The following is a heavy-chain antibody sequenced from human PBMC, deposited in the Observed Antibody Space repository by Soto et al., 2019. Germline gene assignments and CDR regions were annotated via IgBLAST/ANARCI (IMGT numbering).Heavy chain of an antibody. V-gene: IGHV3-21*01. D-gene: IGHD5-12*01. CDR1: GFTFSSYS. Sequence: GGSLRLSCAASGFTFSSYSMNWVRQAPGKGLEWVSSISSSSSYIYYADSVKGRFTISRDNAKNSLYLQMNSLRAEDTAVYYCARGPSGLRTSYYYGMDVWGQGTTVTVSS. J-gene: IGHJ6*02. CDR3: ARGPSGLRTSYYYGMDV. CDR2: ISSSSSYI.